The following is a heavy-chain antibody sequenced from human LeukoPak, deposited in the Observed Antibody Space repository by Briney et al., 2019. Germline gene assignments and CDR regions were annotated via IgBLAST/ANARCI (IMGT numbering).Heavy chain of an antibody. V-gene: IGHV2-5*02. CDR1: RFSLSTSGVG. D-gene: IGHD6-13*01. J-gene: IGHJ4*02. CDR3: AHRTDSSSWTGDYFDY. Sequence: SGPTLVKPTQTLTLTCTFSRFSLSTSGVGVGWIRQPPGKALKRLAPIYWDDDKRNSPALKSRLTITKDTFKNQVVLTITNMDPVDTATYYCAHRTDSSSWTGDYFDYWGQGTLVTVSS. CDR2: IYWDDDK.